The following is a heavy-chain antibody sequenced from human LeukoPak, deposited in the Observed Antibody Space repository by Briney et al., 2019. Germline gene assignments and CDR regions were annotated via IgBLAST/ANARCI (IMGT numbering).Heavy chain of an antibody. CDR1: GYTFTSYG. V-gene: IGHV1-18*01. J-gene: IGHJ4*02. CDR2: ISAYNGNT. CDR3: ARDHSVVWFGEPAYFDY. Sequence: GASVRVSCKASGYTFTSYGISWVRQAPGKGLEWMGWISAYNGNTNYAQKLQGRVTMTTDTSTSTAYMELRSLRSDDTAVYYCARDHSVVWFGEPAYFDYWGQGTLVTVSS. D-gene: IGHD3-10*01.